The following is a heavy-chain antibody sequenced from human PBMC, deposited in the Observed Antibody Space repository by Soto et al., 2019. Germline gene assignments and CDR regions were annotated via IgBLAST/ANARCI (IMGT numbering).Heavy chain of an antibody. J-gene: IGHJ6*02. CDR1: GYTFTSYG. V-gene: IGHV1-18*01. CDR2: ISVHSGKT. Sequence: ASVKVSCKTSGYTFTSYGVTWVRQAPGQGLEWMAWISVHSGKTKFAESLRGRVTLTTDTSTSTAYMELRSLRSDDTAVYYCASDDFGVALFYYHGMDVWGQGTTVTVSS. D-gene: IGHD3-3*01. CDR3: ASDDFGVALFYYHGMDV.